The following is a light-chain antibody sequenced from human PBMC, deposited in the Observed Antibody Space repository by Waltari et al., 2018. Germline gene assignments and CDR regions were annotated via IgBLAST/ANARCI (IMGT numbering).Light chain of an antibody. CDR2: SND. V-gene: IGLV1-44*01. CDR1: SSNIGRNT. Sequence: QSVLTQPPSASGTPGQRVTITCSGSSSNIGRNTVNWYPQPPGTAPKLLIYSNDQRPSGVPDRFSGSKSGTSASLAISGLQSEDEAGYYCAAWDDSLKTVIFGGGTKLTVL. J-gene: IGLJ2*01. CDR3: AAWDDSLKTVI.